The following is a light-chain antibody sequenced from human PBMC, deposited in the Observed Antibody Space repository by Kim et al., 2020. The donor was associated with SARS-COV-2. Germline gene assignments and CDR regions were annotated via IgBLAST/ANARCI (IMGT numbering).Light chain of an antibody. J-gene: IGLJ3*02. CDR2: GKN. Sequence: QTVRITCQGDSLRSYYAIWYQQKPGQAPVLVIYGKNNRPSGIPDRFSGSSSGNTASLTITGAQAEDEADYYCNSRDSSGNHPPWVFGGGTQLTVL. CDR1: SLRSYY. V-gene: IGLV3-19*01. CDR3: NSRDSSGNHPPWV.